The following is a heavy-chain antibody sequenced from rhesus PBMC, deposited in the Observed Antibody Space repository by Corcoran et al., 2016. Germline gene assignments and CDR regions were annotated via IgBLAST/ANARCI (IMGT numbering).Heavy chain of an antibody. V-gene: IGHV2-1*01. Sequence: KESGPALVKPTQTLTLTCTFSGFSLSTSGMGVGWIRQPPGKTLKWLAHIYWDDDKRYSTSLKSRLTISKDTSKNQVVLTMTNMDPVDTATYYCARRLGYCSGGVCSPTFDYWGQGVLVTVSS. CDR2: IYWDDDK. CDR3: ARRLGYCSGGVCSPTFDY. J-gene: IGHJ4*01. D-gene: IGHD2-8*01. CDR1: GFSLSTSGMG.